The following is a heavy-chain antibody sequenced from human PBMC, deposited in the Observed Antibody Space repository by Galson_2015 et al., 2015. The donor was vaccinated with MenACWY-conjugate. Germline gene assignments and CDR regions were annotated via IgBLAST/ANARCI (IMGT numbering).Heavy chain of an antibody. J-gene: IGHJ4*02. CDR1: GFTFTNYA. D-gene: IGHD5-18*01. CDR3: AKDRWDTYMNSSFAS. Sequence: SLRLSCAASGFTFTNYAASWVRQAPGKGLEWVSGISGSGERTHYADSVKGRFTISRDNSKNTLHLQMNSLRAEDTAVYYCAKDRWDTYMNSSFASWGQGPLAPVSS. V-gene: IGHV3-23*01. CDR2: ISGSGERT.